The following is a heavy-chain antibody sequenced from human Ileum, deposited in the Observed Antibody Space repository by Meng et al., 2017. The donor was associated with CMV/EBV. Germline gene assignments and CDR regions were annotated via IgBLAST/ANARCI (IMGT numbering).Heavy chain of an antibody. V-gene: IGHV3-74*01. Sequence: VQLVASGGGSFQPGGSMRLSCAASGFAFNTYSMHWVRQTPAKGLVWVSRIYEDGSDPIYADFVKGTFTISRDDSKNTAYLQMNNLKTEDTAVYYCTGNSKGYWGQGTLVTVFS. CDR3: TGNSKGY. D-gene: IGHD2/OR15-2a*01. CDR2: IYEDGSDP. J-gene: IGHJ4*02. CDR1: GFAFNTYS.